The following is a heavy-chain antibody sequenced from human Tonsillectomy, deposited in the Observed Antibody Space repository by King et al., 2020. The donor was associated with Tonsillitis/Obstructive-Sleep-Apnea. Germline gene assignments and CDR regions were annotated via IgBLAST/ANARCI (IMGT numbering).Heavy chain of an antibody. CDR2: INHGGNT. Sequence: VQLQQWGAGLLKPSETLSLTCAVYRGSFSGYYWSWIRQPPGKGLEWIGEINHGGNTNYNPSLESQVTISEDTSKNQFSLRLSSVTAADTAVYYCARGASREDPNDPGDYETFDYWGQGTLVTVSS. CDR1: RGSFSGYY. V-gene: IGHV4-34*01. D-gene: IGHD4-17*01. J-gene: IGHJ4*02. CDR3: ARGASREDPNDPGDYETFDY.